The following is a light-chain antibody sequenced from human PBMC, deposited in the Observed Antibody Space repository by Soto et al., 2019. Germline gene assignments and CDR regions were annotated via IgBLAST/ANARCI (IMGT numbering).Light chain of an antibody. J-gene: IGKJ1*01. CDR2: DAS. Sequence: EIVLTQSPATLSLSPGERATLSCRASQSVSSYLAWYQQKPGQAPRLLIYDASNRATGIPARFSGSGSGTEFTLTISSLQSEDFALYYCQQYNNWPPRTFGQGTKVDI. V-gene: IGKV3-15*01. CDR3: QQYNNWPPRT. CDR1: QSVSSY.